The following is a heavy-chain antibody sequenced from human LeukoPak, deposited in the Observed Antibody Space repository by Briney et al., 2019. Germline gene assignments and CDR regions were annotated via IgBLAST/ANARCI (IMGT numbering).Heavy chain of an antibody. CDR1: GGSFSGYY. V-gene: IGHV4-34*01. CDR2: INHSGST. J-gene: IGHJ4*02. D-gene: IGHD2-8*01. Sequence: SETLSLTCAVYGGSFSGYYWSWIRQPPGKGLEWIGEINHSGSTNYNPSLKSRVTISVDTSKNQFSLKLSSVTAADTAVYYCARRRVRETNFDYWGQGTLVTVSS. CDR3: ARRRVRETNFDY.